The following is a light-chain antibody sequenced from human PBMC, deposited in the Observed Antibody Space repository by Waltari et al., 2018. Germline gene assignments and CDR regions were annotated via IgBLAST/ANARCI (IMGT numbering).Light chain of an antibody. Sequence: QSVLPQPPSVSGPPGQRVTNPCPGSSSTLRSHAVNWYQQFPVTAPKLLIYYNNQRPSGVPDRCSGSKSGTSASLAISGLQSADEADYHCSAWDDSLNAWVFGGGTRLTVL. CDR3: SAWDDSLNAWV. CDR2: YNN. CDR1: SSTLRSHA. V-gene: IGLV1-44*01. J-gene: IGLJ3*02.